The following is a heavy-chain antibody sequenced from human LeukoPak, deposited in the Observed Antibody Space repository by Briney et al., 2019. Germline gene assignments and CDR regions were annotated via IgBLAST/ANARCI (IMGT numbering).Heavy chain of an antibody. D-gene: IGHD3-22*01. CDR3: ARARSYYDSSGYYYGLLFDY. J-gene: IGHJ4*02. CDR2: IYYSGST. V-gene: IGHV4-59*01. CDR1: GGSISSYY. Sequence: PSETLSLTCTVSGGSISSYYWSWIRQPPGKGLEWIGYIYYSGSTNYNPSLKSRATISVDTSKNQFSLKLSSVTAADTAVYYCARARSYYDSSGYYYGLLFDYWGQGTLVTVSS.